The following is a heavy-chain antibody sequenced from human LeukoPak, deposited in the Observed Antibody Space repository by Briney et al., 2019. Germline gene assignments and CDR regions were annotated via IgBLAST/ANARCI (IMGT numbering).Heavy chain of an antibody. D-gene: IGHD2-15*01. V-gene: IGHV4-39*07. CDR2: IYYSGST. J-gene: IGHJ5*02. CDR3: ARSTYCSGGSCSHNWFDP. CDR1: GGSISSSSYY. Sequence: KSSETLSLTCTVSGGSISSSSYYWGWIRQPPGKGLEWIGSIYYSGSTYYNPSLKSRVTISVGTSKNQFSLRLSSVTAADTAVYYCARSTYCSGGSCSHNWFDPWGQGTLVTVSS.